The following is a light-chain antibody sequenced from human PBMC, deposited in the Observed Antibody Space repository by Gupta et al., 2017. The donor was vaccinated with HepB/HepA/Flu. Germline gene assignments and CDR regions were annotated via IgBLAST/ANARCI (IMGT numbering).Light chain of an antibody. CDR2: DDN. CDR1: HIGSKS. J-gene: IGLJ2*01. V-gene: IGLV3-21*02. Sequence: SYVMPPPPSPSVAPGQTARLTCGGNHIGSKSVHWYQQKPGQAPLLVIYDDNDRPSGIPERFSGFNSGNMATLTISGVEVGDEADYYCQVWDSSSDQVVFGGGTKLTVL. CDR3: QVWDSSSDQVV.